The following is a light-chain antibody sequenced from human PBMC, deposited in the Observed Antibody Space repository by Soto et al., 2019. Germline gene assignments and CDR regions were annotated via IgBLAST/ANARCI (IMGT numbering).Light chain of an antibody. Sequence: EIVLTQSPATLSLSPGERATLSCRASQNIYTYLAWYQQTPGQAPRVLIYDASNRATGIPARFSGSGSGTEFTLTISSLEPEDFAFYYCQQRNNWPRTFGQGTKVEVK. V-gene: IGKV3-11*01. J-gene: IGKJ1*01. CDR1: QNIYTY. CDR2: DAS. CDR3: QQRNNWPRT.